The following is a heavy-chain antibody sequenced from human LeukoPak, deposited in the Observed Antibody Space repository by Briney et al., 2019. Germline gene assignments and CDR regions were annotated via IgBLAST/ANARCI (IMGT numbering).Heavy chain of an antibody. CDR1: GFTVSSNY. J-gene: IGHJ4*02. V-gene: IGHV4-34*01. Sequence: GSLRLSCAASGFTVSSNYMSWIRQPPGKGLEWIGEINHSGSTNYNPSLKSRVTISVDTSKNQFSLKLSSVTAADTAVYYCARGRYCSSTSCYRGEYYFDYWGQGTLVTVSS. CDR3: ARGRYCSSTSCYRGEYYFDY. D-gene: IGHD2-2*02. CDR2: INHSGST.